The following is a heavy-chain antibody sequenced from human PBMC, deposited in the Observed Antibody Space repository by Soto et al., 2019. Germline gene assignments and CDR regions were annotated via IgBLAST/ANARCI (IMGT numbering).Heavy chain of an antibody. CDR1: GFTFSSYS. V-gene: IGHV3-21*01. D-gene: IGHD6-13*01. J-gene: IGHJ3*02. CDR2: ISSSSSYT. CDR3: ARDLYSSSWYVEDDAFDI. Sequence: PGGSLRLSCAASGFTFSSYSMNWVRQAPGKGLEWVSSISSSSSYTNYADSVKGRFTISRDNAKNSLYLQMNSLRAEDTAVYYCARDLYSSSWYVEDDAFDIWGQGTMVTVSS.